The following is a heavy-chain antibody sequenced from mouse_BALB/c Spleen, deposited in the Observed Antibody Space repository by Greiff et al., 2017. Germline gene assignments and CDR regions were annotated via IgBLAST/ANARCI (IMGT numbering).Heavy chain of an antibody. D-gene: IGHD1-2*01. J-gene: IGHJ1*01. CDR1: GFNIKDYY. Sequence: EVQLQQSGAELVRPGALVKLSCKASGFNIKDYYMHWVKQRPEQGLEWIGWIDPENGNTIYDPKFQGKASITADTSSNTAYLQLSSLTSEDTAVYYCARRTTARRYFDVWGAGTTVTVSS. CDR2: IDPENGNT. CDR3: ARRTTARRYFDV. V-gene: IGHV14-1*02.